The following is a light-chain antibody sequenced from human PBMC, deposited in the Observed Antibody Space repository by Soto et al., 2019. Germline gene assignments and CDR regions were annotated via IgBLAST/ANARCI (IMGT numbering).Light chain of an antibody. CDR2: DVT. CDR1: SSDVGGYNY. J-gene: IGLJ2*01. CDR3: SSYTRSSTLYVV. V-gene: IGLV2-14*03. Sequence: QSALTQPASVSGSPGQSITISCTGTSSDVGGYNYVSWYQQHPDKAPKLMIYDVTNRPSGVSNRFSGSKSGNTASLTISGLQAEDEADYYGSSYTRSSTLYVVFGGGTKLTVL.